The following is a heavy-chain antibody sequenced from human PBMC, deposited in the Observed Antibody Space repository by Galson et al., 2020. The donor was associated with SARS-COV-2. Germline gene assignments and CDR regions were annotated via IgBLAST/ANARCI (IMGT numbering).Heavy chain of an antibody. CDR2: IYISGST. CDR3: ARGRGDTDY. D-gene: IGHD2-21*01. J-gene: IGHJ4*02. V-gene: IGHV4-61*09. CDR1: GGSISSGSYY. Sequence: SETLSLTCTVSGGSISSGSYYWSWIRQPAGKGLEWIGHIYISGSTNYNPSLKSRVTISGDTSKNQFSLKLSSVTAADTAVYYCARGRGDTDYWGQGTLVTVSS.